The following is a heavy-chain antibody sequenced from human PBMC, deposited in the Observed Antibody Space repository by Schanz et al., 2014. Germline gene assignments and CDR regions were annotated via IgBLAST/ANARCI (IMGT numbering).Heavy chain of an antibody. CDR2: IYYNGTNK. Sequence: QVQLEESGGGVVQPGGSLRLSCAASGFTFSNYAMGWVRQTPGKGLEWVALIYYNGTNKYYADSVKGRFTISRDNAKNSLYLQMNSLRAEDTALYYCAKHVRSLTGNDYWGQGTLVTVSS. J-gene: IGHJ4*02. CDR3: AKHVRSLTGNDY. V-gene: IGHV3-33*03. CDR1: GFTFSNYA. D-gene: IGHD3-9*01.